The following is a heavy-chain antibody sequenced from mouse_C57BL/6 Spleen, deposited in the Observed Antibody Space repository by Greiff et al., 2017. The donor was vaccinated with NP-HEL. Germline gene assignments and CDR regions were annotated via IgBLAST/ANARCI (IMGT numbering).Heavy chain of an antibody. D-gene: IGHD2-4*01. CDR1: GFTFSDYG. V-gene: IGHV5-17*01. CDR2: ISSGSSTI. J-gene: IGHJ4*01. CDR3: ARPYYDYVTGYAMDY. Sequence: EVQGVESGGGLVKPGGSLKLSCAASGFTFSDYGMHWVRQAPEKGLEWVAYISSGSSTIYYADTVKGRFTISRDNAKNTLFLQMTSLRSEDTAMYYCARPYYDYVTGYAMDYWGQGTSVTVSS.